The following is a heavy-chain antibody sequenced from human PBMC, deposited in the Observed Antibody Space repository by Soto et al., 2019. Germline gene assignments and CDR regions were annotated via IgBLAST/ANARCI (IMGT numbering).Heavy chain of an antibody. D-gene: IGHD6-19*01. CDR3: SIVAVPGRAVDI. CDR1: GYSFTGHY. Sequence: QVQLVQSGAEVKKPGASVKVSCKASGYSFTGHYMHWVRQAPGQGLEWLGWIDPDSGGTNYEQKFQGRVTMTRDTSISTAYMELSRLRADDTAVSYCSIVAVPGRAVDIWCQGTMVTVSS. V-gene: IGHV1-2*02. J-gene: IGHJ3*02. CDR2: IDPDSGGT.